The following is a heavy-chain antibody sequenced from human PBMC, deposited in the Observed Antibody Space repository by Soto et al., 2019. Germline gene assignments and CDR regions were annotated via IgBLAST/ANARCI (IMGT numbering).Heavy chain of an antibody. J-gene: IGHJ4*02. D-gene: IGHD4-17*01. CDR1: GDSISSYY. Sequence: SETLSLTCTVSGDSISSYYWSWIRQPPGKGLEWIGYIYHSGSTYYNPSLKSRVTISVDRSKNQFSLKLSSVTAADTAVYYCASYGGNSPFDYWGQGTLVTVSS. V-gene: IGHV4-59*12. CDR3: ASYGGNSPFDY. CDR2: IYHSGST.